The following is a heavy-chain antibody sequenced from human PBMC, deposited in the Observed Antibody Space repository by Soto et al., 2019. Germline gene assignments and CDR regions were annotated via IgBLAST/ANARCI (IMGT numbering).Heavy chain of an antibody. D-gene: IGHD5-18*01. V-gene: IGHV3-23*01. CDR2: ISGSGGST. Sequence: EVQLLESGGGLVQPGGSLRLSCAASGFTFSSYAMSWVRQAPGKGLEWVSAISGSGGSTYYADSVKGRFIISRDNSKNSLYLQMNSLRAEDTAVYSCASPSELWLYVYWGQGTLVTVSS. CDR1: GFTFSSYA. J-gene: IGHJ4*02. CDR3: ASPSELWLYVY.